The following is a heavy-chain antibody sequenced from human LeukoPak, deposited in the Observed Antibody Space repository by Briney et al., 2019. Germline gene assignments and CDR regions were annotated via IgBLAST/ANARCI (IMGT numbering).Heavy chain of an antibody. CDR1: GGSISSYY. Sequence: SETLSLTCTVSGGSISSYYWSWIRQPPGKGLEWIGYIYYSESANYNPSLKSRVTISVDTSKNQFPLKLTSVSAADTAVYYCARRGGSPLGAYDIWGQGTMVTVSS. J-gene: IGHJ3*02. CDR2: IYYSESA. V-gene: IGHV4-59*01. CDR3: ARRGGSPLGAYDI. D-gene: IGHD1-26*01.